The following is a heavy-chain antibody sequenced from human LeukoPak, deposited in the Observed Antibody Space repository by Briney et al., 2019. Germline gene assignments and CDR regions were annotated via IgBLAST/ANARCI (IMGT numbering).Heavy chain of an antibody. CDR2: INVGNGNT. Sequence: GASVKVSCKASGYTFTSYAMHWVRQAPGQGFEWMGWINVGNGNTKYSQKFQGRVTVTRDTSTSTVHMELSGLRSEDTAVYYCARDQEGFDYWGQGTLVTVSS. CDR1: GYTFTSYA. CDR3: ARDQEGFDY. J-gene: IGHJ4*02. V-gene: IGHV1-3*01.